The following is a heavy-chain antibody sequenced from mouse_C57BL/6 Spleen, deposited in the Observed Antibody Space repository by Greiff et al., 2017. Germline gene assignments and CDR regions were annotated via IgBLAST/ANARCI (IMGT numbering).Heavy chain of an antibody. V-gene: IGHV1-72*01. CDR3: ARGYDGSSSYFDY. Sequence: QVQLQQPGAELVKPGASVKLSCKASGYTFTSYWLHWVQQRPGRGLEWIGRIDPNSGGTKYNEKFKSKATLTVDKPSSTAYMQLSSLTSEDSADFYWARGYDGSSSYFDYWGQGTTLTVSS. CDR1: GYTFTSYW. D-gene: IGHD1-1*01. J-gene: IGHJ2*01. CDR2: IDPNSGGT.